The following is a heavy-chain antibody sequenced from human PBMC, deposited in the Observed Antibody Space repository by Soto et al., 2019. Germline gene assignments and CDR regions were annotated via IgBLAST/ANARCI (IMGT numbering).Heavy chain of an antibody. CDR3: TTDDVLRYFDWLTQTYCYDGMDV. J-gene: IGHJ6*02. D-gene: IGHD3-9*01. Sequence: EVQLVESGGGLVKPGGSLRLSCAASGFTFSNAWMNWVRQSPGKGLEWVGRITSKTDGGTTEYAAPVKGRFTISRDDSKNTLYLQMNSLKTEDTAGYYCTTDDVLRYFDWLTQTYCYDGMDVWGQGTTVTVSS. CDR1: GFTFSNAW. V-gene: IGHV3-15*07. CDR2: ITSKTDGGTT.